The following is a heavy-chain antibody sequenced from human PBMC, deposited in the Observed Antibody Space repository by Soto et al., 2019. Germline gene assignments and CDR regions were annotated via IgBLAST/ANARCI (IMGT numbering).Heavy chain of an antibody. J-gene: IGHJ6*02. D-gene: IGHD6-13*01. CDR1: GGTFSSYA. CDR2: IIPIFGTA. V-gene: IGHV1-69*06. CDR3: ASPEYSSSWYVGTYYYGMDV. Sequence: SVKVSCKASGGTFSSYAISWVRKAPGQGLEWMGGIIPIFGTANYAQKFQGRVTITADKSTSTAYMELSSLRSEDTAVYYCASPEYSSSWYVGTYYYGMDVWGQGTTVTVSS.